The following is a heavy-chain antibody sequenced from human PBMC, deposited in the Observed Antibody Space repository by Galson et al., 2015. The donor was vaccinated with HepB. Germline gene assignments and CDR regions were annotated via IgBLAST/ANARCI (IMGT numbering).Heavy chain of an antibody. V-gene: IGHV3-11*01. J-gene: IGHJ4*02. CDR2: ISSSGSTV. Sequence: SLRLSCAASGFTFSDYYMSWIRQAPGKGLEWVSYISSSGSTVYYADSVKGRSTISRDNAKNSLYLQMNSLRAEDTAVYYCARDRGFGGDYFDYWGQGTLVTVSS. CDR1: GFTFSDYY. CDR3: ARDRGFGGDYFDY. D-gene: IGHD2-21*01.